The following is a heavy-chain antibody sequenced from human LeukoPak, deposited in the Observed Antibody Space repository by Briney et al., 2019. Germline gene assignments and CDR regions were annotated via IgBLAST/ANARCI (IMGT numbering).Heavy chain of an antibody. CDR1: GGSFRGYY. V-gene: IGHV4-34*01. J-gene: IGHJ5*02. D-gene: IGHD6-6*01. Sequence: SETLSLTSAVYGGSFRGYYWSWIRQPPGKGLEWSGEINHSGSTNYNPSLKSRVTISVDTSKNQFSLKLSSVTAADTAVYYCARRLYSSSTYNWFDPWGQGTLVAVSS. CDR2: INHSGST. CDR3: ARRLYSSSTYNWFDP.